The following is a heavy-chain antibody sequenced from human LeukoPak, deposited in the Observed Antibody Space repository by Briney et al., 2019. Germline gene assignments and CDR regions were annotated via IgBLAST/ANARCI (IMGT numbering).Heavy chain of an antibody. Sequence: ASVKVSCKASGYTFTSYDINWVRQATGQGLEWMGWMNPNSGNTGYAQRFQGRVTMTRNTSISTAYMELSSLRSEDTAVYYCAREGYSSSYYYYYYYMDVWGKGTTVTVSS. D-gene: IGHD6-13*01. J-gene: IGHJ6*03. CDR1: GYTFTSYD. CDR2: MNPNSGNT. V-gene: IGHV1-8*01. CDR3: AREGYSSSYYYYYYYMDV.